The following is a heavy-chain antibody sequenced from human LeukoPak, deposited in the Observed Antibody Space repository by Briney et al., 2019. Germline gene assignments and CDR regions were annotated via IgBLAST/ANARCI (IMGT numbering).Heavy chain of an antibody. V-gene: IGHV3-11*01. D-gene: IGHD3-9*01. CDR2: ISSSGSTI. J-gene: IGHJ5*02. Sequence: PGGSLRLSCAASGFTFSDYYMSWIRQAPGKGLEWVSYISSSGSTIYYADSVKGRFTISRDNAKNSLYLQMNSLRAEDTAAYYCAGAIYYDILTGYYPYNWFDPWGQGTLVTVSS. CDR1: GFTFSDYY. CDR3: AGAIYYDILTGYYPYNWFDP.